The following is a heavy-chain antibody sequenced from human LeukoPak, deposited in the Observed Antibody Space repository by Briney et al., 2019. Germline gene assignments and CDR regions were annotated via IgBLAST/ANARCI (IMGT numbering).Heavy chain of an antibody. CDR2: IRYDGENK. CDR3: AKTESGWSGSLDY. CDR1: GFIFSNYG. V-gene: IGHV3-30*02. Sequence: GGSLRLSCAASGFIFSNYGMHWVRQAPGKGLEWVAFIRYDGENKYYADSAKGRLTKCRDNSKDTMDLQMNSLRGEDTAVYYCAKTESGWSGSLDYWGQGTLVTVSS. D-gene: IGHD6-19*01. J-gene: IGHJ4*02.